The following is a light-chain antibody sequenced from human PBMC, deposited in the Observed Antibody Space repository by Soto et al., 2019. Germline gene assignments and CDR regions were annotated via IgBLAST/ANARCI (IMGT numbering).Light chain of an antibody. J-gene: IGKJ1*01. Sequence: DIQMSQSPSSVSASVGDRVTITCRASQGVSSWLAWDQQKRGKAPKVLIYDASSVESGVPSRFSGSGSGTEFTLTISSLQPDDFATYYCRQYNSYSEAFGQGTKVDIK. V-gene: IGKV1-5*01. CDR2: DAS. CDR3: RQYNSYSEA. CDR1: QGVSSW.